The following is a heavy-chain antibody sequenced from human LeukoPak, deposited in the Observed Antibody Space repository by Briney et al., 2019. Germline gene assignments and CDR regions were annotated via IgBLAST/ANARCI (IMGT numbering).Heavy chain of an antibody. D-gene: IGHD3-22*01. CDR1: GYTFTGCY. J-gene: IGHJ4*02. Sequence: WASVKVSCKASGYTFTGCYLHWVRQAPGQGLEWMGWINPDSGGTNYAQKFQGRVTMTRDTSISTTYMELSRLRSDDTAVYYCARDISSYGPFDYWGQGTLVTVSS. V-gene: IGHV1-2*02. CDR3: ARDISSYGPFDY. CDR2: INPDSGGT.